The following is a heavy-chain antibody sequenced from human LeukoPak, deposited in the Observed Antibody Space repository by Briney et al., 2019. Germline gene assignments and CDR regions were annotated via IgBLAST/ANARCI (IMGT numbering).Heavy chain of an antibody. CDR3: ARDRGMPSPNYYFDY. D-gene: IGHD2-15*01. V-gene: IGHV3-9*01. CDR1: GFTFDDYA. Sequence: PGGSLRLSCAASGFTFDDYAMHWVRQAPGKGLEWVSGISWNSGSIGYADSVKGRFTISRDNAKNSLYLQMNSLRAEDTALYYCARDRGMPSPNYYFDYWSQGTLVTVSS. J-gene: IGHJ4*02. CDR2: ISWNSGSI.